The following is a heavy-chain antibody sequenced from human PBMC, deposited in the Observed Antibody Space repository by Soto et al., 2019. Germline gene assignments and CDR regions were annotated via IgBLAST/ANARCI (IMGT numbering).Heavy chain of an antibody. CDR3: ARQGFGQLHGLVDV. Sequence: PSETLSLTCSVSGGSITRHYSSWFRQPPGKGLEWIGYIHHSGSTSYNPSLKSRVTMSVDTSKNQFSLKVNSVTAADTALYYCARQGFGQLHGLVDVWGPGTTVTVSS. CDR1: GGSITRHY. CDR2: IHHSGST. J-gene: IGHJ6*02. V-gene: IGHV4-59*08. D-gene: IGHD3-10*01.